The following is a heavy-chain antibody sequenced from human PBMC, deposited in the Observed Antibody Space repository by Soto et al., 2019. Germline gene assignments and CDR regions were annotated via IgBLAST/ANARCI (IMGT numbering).Heavy chain of an antibody. V-gene: IGHV3-13*01. D-gene: IGHD2-8*01. J-gene: IGHJ3*02. Sequence: EVRLLESGGGLVQPGESLRLSCAASGFTLNNRDMHWVRQATGESLEWVSTIGSAGDTYYPDSVKGRFSISRDNVKNSLYLHMNSLRAGDTAVYYCARTFCTNGECYFGTFDIWGQGTVVTVSS. CDR1: GFTLNNRD. CDR2: IGSAGDT. CDR3: ARTFCTNGECYFGTFDI.